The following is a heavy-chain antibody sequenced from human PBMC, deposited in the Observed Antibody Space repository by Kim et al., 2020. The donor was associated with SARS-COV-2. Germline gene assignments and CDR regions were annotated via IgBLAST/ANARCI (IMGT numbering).Heavy chain of an antibody. CDR1: GFTFSSYW. CDR3: ARELAVAGYYYYGMDV. D-gene: IGHD6-19*01. J-gene: IGHJ6*02. CDR2: IKQDGSEK. Sequence: GGSLRLSCAASGFTFSSYWMSWVRQAPGKGLEWVANIKQDGSEKYYVDSVKGRFTISRDNAKNSLYLQMNSLRAEDTAVYYCARELAVAGYYYYGMDVWGQGTTVTVSS. V-gene: IGHV3-7*01.